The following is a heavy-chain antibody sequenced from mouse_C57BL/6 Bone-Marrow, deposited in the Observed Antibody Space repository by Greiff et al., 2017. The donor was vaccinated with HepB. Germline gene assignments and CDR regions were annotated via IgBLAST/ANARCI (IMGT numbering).Heavy chain of an antibody. CDR3: ARYMGFYYAMDY. CDR2: IRNKANGYTT. V-gene: IGHV7-3*01. J-gene: IGHJ4*01. CDR1: GFTFTDYY. Sequence: EVKLMESGGGLVQPGGSLSLSCAASGFTFTDYYMSWVRQPPGKALEWLGFIRNKANGYTTEYSASVKGTFTISRDNSQSILYLQMNALRAEDSATYYCARYMGFYYAMDYWGQGTSVTVSS.